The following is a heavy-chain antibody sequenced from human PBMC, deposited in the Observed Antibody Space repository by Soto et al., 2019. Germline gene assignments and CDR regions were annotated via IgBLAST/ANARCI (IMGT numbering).Heavy chain of an antibody. Sequence: ASVKVSCKVSGYTLTELSMHWVRQAPGKGLEWMGGFDPEDGETIYAQKFQGRVTMTEDTSTDTAYMELSSLRSEDTAVYYCATVRGSGWYPVFDYWGQGTLVTVSS. CDR2: FDPEDGET. D-gene: IGHD6-19*01. V-gene: IGHV1-24*01. CDR3: ATVRGSGWYPVFDY. J-gene: IGHJ4*02. CDR1: GYTLTELS.